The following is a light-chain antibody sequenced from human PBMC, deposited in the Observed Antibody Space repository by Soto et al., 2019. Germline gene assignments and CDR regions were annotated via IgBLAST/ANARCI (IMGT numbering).Light chain of an antibody. J-gene: IGKJ1*01. V-gene: IGKV1-12*01. CDR2: AAS. CDR1: QSISSW. Sequence: DGVTIPCRASQSISSWLAWYQQKPGRAPKYLIQAASILQSGFPSRFAGSGSGTDFTLTINTLQPEDFATYYCLQVKSFPRTFCQGTKVDI. CDR3: LQVKSFPRT.